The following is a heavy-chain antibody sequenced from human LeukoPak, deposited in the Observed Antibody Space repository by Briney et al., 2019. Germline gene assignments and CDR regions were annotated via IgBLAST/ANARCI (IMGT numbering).Heavy chain of an antibody. V-gene: IGHV1-2*02. CDR3: ARGGTTTETTYPIDY. D-gene: IGHD4-17*01. CDR1: GYTFTDYY. J-gene: IGHJ4*02. Sequence: ASVWVSCKASGYTFTDYYIHWVRQAPGQGLEWMGWIHTNSGGTNYAQNFQGRVTMTRDTSISTANMELSWLRSDDTAVYYCARGGTTTETTYPIDYWGQGSVVTVSS. CDR2: IHTNSGGT.